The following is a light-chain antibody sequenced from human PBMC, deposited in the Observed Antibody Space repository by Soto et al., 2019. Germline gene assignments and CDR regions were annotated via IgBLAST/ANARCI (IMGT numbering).Light chain of an antibody. CDR3: QQYYSIMLG. J-gene: IGKJ4*02. CDR2: WAS. Sequence: DIVMTQSPDSLAVSLGERATINCKSSQSVLYSSNNKNYLAWYQQKPGQPPKLLIYWASTRESGVPDRFSGSGSGTDFTLTISSLQAEDVAVYYCQQYYSIMLGFGGGTTGDIK. CDR1: QSVLYSSNNKNY. V-gene: IGKV4-1*01.